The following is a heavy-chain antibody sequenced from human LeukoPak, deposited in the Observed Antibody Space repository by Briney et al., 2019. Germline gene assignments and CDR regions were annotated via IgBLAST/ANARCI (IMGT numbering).Heavy chain of an antibody. V-gene: IGHV1-2*02. J-gene: IGHJ3*02. CDR1: GYTFTGCY. CDR3: ARDQGSVVVVASGAFDI. CDR2: INPNSGGT. Sequence: ASVKVSCKASGYTFTGCYMHWVRQAPGQGLEWMGWINPNSGGTNYAQKFQGRVTMTRDTSISTAYMELSRLRSDDTAVYYCARDQGSVVVVASGAFDIWGQGTMVTVSS. D-gene: IGHD2-2*01.